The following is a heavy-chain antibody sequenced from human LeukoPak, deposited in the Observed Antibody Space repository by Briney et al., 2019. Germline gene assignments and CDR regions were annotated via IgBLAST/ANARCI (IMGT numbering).Heavy chain of an antibody. J-gene: IGHJ2*01. CDR2: IRYDGSNK. Sequence: PGGSLRLSCAASGFTFSSYGMHWVRQAPGKGLEWVAFIRYDGSNKYYADSVKGRFTISRDNSKNTLYLQMNSLRAEDTAVYYCAKGSYYDILTGYSSTRYFDLWGRGTLVTVSS. D-gene: IGHD3-9*01. CDR3: AKGSYYDILTGYSSTRYFDL. V-gene: IGHV3-30*02. CDR1: GFTFSSYG.